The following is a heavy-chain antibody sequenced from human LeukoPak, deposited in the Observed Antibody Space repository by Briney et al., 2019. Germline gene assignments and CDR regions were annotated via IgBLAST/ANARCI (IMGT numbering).Heavy chain of an antibody. CDR1: GYTFTNYY. V-gene: IGHV1-46*01. CDR3: ARDWGSGRSDDAFDI. CDR2: INPSGGST. Sequence: ASVKVSCKASGYTFTNYYMHWVRQAPGQGLEWMGIINPSGGSTSYAQQFQGRVTMTRDTSTSTVYMELSSLRSEDTAVYYCARDWGSGRSDDAFDIWGQGTMVTVSS. J-gene: IGHJ3*02. D-gene: IGHD1-26*01.